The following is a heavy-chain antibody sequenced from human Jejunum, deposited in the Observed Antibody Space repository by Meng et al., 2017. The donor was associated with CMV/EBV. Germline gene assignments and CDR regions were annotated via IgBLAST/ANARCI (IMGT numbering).Heavy chain of an antibody. CDR2: ISGSGDST. D-gene: IGHD6-19*01. CDR3: AKALMYSSGYYYYGMDV. V-gene: IGHV3-23*01. Sequence: FSGSAIHWVRQASGKGLEWVSAISGSGDSTYYADSVKGRFTISRDNSKNTLYLQMNSLRAEDTAVYYCAKALMYSSGYYYYGMDVWGQGTTVTVSS. CDR1: FSGSA. J-gene: IGHJ6*02.